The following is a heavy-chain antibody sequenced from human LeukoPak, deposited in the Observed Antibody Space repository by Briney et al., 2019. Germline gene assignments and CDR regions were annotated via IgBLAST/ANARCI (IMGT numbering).Heavy chain of an antibody. CDR1: GFTFSNYA. CDR3: VKAAGSWYGYFDY. J-gene: IGHJ4*02. Sequence: GGSLRLSCSASGFTFSNYAIHWVRQAPGKGLEYVSTISNNGGNTNYADSVKGRFTISRDNSKNTLYLQMSSLRAEDTAVYYCVKAAGSWYGYFDYWGQGTLVAVSS. V-gene: IGHV3-64D*06. D-gene: IGHD6-13*01. CDR2: ISNNGGNT.